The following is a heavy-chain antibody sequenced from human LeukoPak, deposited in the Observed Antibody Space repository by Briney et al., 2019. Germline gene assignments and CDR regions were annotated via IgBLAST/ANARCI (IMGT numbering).Heavy chain of an antibody. V-gene: IGHV3-74*01. CDR3: ATAGNYRFDY. CDR2: INPDGSTI. D-gene: IGHD1-7*01. J-gene: IGHJ4*02. Sequence: GGSLRLSCAASGFTFSDYWVHWVRQAPGKGLVWVSRINPDGSTINYADSVKGRFTISRDNAKNTLYLQMNSLRAEDTAVYYCATAGNYRFDYWGQGTLVTVSS. CDR1: GFTFSDYW.